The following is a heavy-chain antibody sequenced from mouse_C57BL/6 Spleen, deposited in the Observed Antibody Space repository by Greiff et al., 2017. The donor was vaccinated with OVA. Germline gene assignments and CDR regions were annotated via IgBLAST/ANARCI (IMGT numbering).Heavy chain of an antibody. D-gene: IGHD2-1*01. CDR1: GYTFTSYW. CDR3: ARYGNYGFFDY. CDR2: IYPGSGST. V-gene: IGHV1-55*01. J-gene: IGHJ2*01. Sequence: QVHVKQPGAELVKPGASVKMSCKASGYTFTSYWITWVKQRPGQGLEWIGDIYPGSGSTNYNEKFKSKATLTVDTSSSTAYMQLSSLTSEDSAVYYCARYGNYGFFDYWGQGTTLTVSS.